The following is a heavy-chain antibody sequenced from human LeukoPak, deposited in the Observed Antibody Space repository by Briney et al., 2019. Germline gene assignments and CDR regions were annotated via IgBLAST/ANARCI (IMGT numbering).Heavy chain of an antibody. J-gene: IGHJ3*02. CDR2: INPNSGGT. Sequence: GASVKVSCKASGYTFTGYYMHWVRQAPGQGLEWMGWINPNSGGTNYAQKFQGRVTMTRDTSISTAYMELSRLRSDDTAVYYCARFGVGATSDADAFDIWGQGTMVTVSS. CDR1: GYTFTGYY. CDR3: ARFGVGATSDADAFDI. D-gene: IGHD1-26*01. V-gene: IGHV1-2*02.